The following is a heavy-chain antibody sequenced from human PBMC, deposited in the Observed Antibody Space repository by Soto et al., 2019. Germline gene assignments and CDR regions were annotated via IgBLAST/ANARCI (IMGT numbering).Heavy chain of an antibody. V-gene: IGHV4-59*01. CDR3: ARGRSSSWYNWFDP. CDR2: IYYSGST. CDR1: GGSISSYY. J-gene: IGHJ5*02. D-gene: IGHD6-13*01. Sequence: SETLSLTCTVSGGSISSYYWSWIRQPPGKGLEWIGYIYYSGSTNYNPSLKSRVTISVDTSKNQFSLKLSSVTAADTAVYYCARGRSSSWYNWFDPWGQGTLVTVSS.